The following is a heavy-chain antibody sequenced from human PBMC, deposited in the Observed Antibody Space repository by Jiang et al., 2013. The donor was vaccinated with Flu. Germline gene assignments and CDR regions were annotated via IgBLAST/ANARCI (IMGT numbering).Heavy chain of an antibody. D-gene: IGHD2-2*02. CDR3: ARGAESCSSTTCYIFDY. CDR1: GYTFTAYA. J-gene: IGHJ4*02. CDR2: INAGNGNT. V-gene: IGHV1-3*03. Sequence: GAEVKKPGASVKVSCKASGYTFTAYAIHWVRQAPGHRLEWMGWINAGNGNTKYSQEFQGRVSITRDTSASTIYMELSSLRSEDMAVYFCARGAESCSSTTCYIFDYWGQGTLVTV.